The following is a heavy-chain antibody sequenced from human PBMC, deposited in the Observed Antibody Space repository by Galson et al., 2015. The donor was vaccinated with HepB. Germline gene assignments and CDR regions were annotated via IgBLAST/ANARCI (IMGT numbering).Heavy chain of an antibody. V-gene: IGHV1-18*04. CDR2: ISAHSGNT. J-gene: IGHJ4*02. D-gene: IGHD3-22*01. CDR1: GYTFLNYA. CDR3: AGEVSGGTGYYFDLDY. Sequence: SVKVSCKASGYTFLNYAVTWVRQAPGQGLEWMGWISAHSGNTKFVRKFQGRVTVTTDTSTSTAYMELSSLRSDDTAVYYCAGEVSGGTGYYFDLDYWGQGTPVTVSS.